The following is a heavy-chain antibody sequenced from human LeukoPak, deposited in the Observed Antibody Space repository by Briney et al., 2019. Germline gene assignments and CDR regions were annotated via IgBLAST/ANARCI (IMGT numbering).Heavy chain of an antibody. V-gene: IGHV3-23*01. D-gene: IGHD6-19*01. CDR2: ISGSGGST. Sequence: QSGGSLRLSCAASGFTFSSYAMSWVRQAPGKGLEGVSAISGSGGSTYYADSVKGRFTISRDNSKNTLYLQMNSLRAEDTAVYYCAKDGSGWYGTGDAFDIWGQGTMVTVSS. CDR1: GFTFSSYA. CDR3: AKDGSGWYGTGDAFDI. J-gene: IGHJ3*02.